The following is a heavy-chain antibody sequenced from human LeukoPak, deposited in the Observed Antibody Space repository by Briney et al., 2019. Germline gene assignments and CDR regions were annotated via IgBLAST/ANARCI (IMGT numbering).Heavy chain of an antibody. CDR2: IKQDGSEK. V-gene: IGHV3-7*05. J-gene: IGHJ4*02. CDR3: VRDYCSGVTCYPGY. Sequence: PGGSLRLSCAASGFTFSSYWMSWVRQAPGKGLEWMANIKQDGSEKYHVDSVKGRFTISRDNAKNSVYLQMNSLRAEDTAVYYCVRDYCSGVTCYPGYWGQGTLVTVSS. D-gene: IGHD2-15*01. CDR1: GFTFSSYW.